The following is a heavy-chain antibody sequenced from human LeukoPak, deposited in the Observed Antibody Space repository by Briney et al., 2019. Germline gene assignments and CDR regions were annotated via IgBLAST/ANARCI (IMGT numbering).Heavy chain of an antibody. CDR1: GFTFSSYA. D-gene: IGHD6-6*01. J-gene: IGHJ4*02. Sequence: PGGSLRLSCAASGFTFSSYAMSWVRQAPGKGLEWVSAISGSGGSTYYADSVKGRFTISRDNAKNSLHLQMNSLRAEDTAVYYCARVAVEIAARKIVDYWGQGTLVTVSS. CDR2: ISGSGGST. V-gene: IGHV3-23*01. CDR3: ARVAVEIAARKIVDY.